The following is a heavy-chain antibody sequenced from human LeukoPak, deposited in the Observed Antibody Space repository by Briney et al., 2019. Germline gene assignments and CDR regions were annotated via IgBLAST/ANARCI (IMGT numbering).Heavy chain of an antibody. D-gene: IGHD3-22*01. Sequence: QSGGSLRLSCGASGFTFGHYAMNWVRQAPGQGLEWVAIISYGGNNQHYADSVKGRFTISRDDTKNTAYLQMNSLRPEDTAVYYCARAPDSSGYYFYFDYWGQGTLVTVSS. CDR2: ISYGGNNQ. V-gene: IGHV3-30-3*01. CDR3: ARAPDSSGYYFYFDY. J-gene: IGHJ4*02. CDR1: GFTFGHYA.